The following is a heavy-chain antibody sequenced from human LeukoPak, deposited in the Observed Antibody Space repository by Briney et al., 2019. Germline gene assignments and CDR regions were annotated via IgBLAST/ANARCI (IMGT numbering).Heavy chain of an antibody. V-gene: IGHV3-15*01. CDR1: GFTFSSYA. D-gene: IGHD3-3*01. Sequence: GGSLRLSCAATGFTFSSYAMSWVRQAPGKGLEWVGRIKSKTDGGTTDYAAPVKGRFTISRDDSKNTLYLQMNSLKTEDTAVYYCTTTPIKYYDFWSAYNDYWGQGTLVTVSS. CDR3: TTTPIKYYDFWSAYNDY. CDR2: IKSKTDGGTT. J-gene: IGHJ4*02.